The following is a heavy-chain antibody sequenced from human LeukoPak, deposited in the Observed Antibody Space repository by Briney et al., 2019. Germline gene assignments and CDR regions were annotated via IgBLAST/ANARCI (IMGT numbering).Heavy chain of an antibody. CDR1: GFTFSSYG. CDR2: IWYDGSNK. V-gene: IGHV3-33*01. Sequence: GGSLRLSCAACGFTFSSYGMHWVRQAPGKGLEWVAVIWYDGSNKYYADSVKGRFTISRDNSKNTLYLQMNSLRAEDTAVYYCARGAEEGYFDLWGRGTLVTVSS. J-gene: IGHJ2*01. CDR3: ARGAEEGYFDL.